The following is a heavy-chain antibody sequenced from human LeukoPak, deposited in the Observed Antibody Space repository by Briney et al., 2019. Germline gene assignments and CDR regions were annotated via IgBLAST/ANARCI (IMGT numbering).Heavy chain of an antibody. CDR3: ARAVPTVSSPGVPRSYMDV. V-gene: IGHV4-38-2*02. J-gene: IGHJ6*03. CDR2: IYHSGST. Sequence: SETLSLTCTVSGYSISSGYYWGWIRQPPGKGLEWIGSIYHSGSTYYNPSLKSRVTISVDTSKNQFSLKLSSVTAADTAVYYCARAVPTVSSPGVPRSYMDVWGKGTTVTVSS. CDR1: GYSISSGYY. D-gene: IGHD4-11*01.